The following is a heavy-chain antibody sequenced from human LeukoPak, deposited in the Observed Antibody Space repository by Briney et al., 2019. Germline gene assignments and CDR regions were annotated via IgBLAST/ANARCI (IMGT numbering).Heavy chain of an antibody. CDR1: GGSFSGYC. J-gene: IGHJ6*02. Sequence: PSETLSLTCAVYGGSFSGYCWSWIRQPPGKGLEWIGEINHSGSTNYNPSLKSRVTISVDTSKNQFSLKLSSVTAADTAVYYCARCKRGYGSGSYRGSYGMDVWGQGTTVTVSS. CDR2: INHSGST. V-gene: IGHV4-34*01. CDR3: ARCKRGYGSGSYRGSYGMDV. D-gene: IGHD3-10*01.